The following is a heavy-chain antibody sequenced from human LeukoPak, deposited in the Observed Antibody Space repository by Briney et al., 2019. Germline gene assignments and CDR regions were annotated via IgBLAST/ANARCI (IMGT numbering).Heavy chain of an antibody. J-gene: IGHJ5*02. V-gene: IGHV3-48*01. Sequence: GGSLRLSCAASGFTFSSYSMNRVRQAPGKGLEWVSYISSSSSTIYYADSVKGRFTISRDNAKNSLYLQMNSLRAEDTAVYYCAAGYSSSWYPPWGQGTLVTVSS. D-gene: IGHD6-13*01. CDR2: ISSSSSTI. CDR3: AAGYSSSWYPP. CDR1: GFTFSSYS.